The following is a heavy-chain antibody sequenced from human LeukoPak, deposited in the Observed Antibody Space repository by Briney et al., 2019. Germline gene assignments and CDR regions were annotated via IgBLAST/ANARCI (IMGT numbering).Heavy chain of an antibody. CDR2: INHSGST. CDR1: GGSFSGYY. V-gene: IGHV4-34*01. Sequence: SETLSLTCAVYGGSFSGYYWSWIRQPPGKGLEWIGEINHSGSTNHNPSLKSRVTISVDTSKNQFSLKLSSVTAADTAVYYCARDRYNWNGEDYWGQGTLVTVSS. D-gene: IGHD1-20*01. J-gene: IGHJ4*02. CDR3: ARDRYNWNGEDY.